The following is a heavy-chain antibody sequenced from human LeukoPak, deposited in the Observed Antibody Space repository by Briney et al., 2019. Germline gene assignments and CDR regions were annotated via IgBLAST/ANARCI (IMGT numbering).Heavy chain of an antibody. V-gene: IGHV1-46*01. CDR3: ARAHRENVWGSLDY. CDR1: GVTVTRFF. J-gene: IGHJ4*02. CDR2: INPSGRST. Sequence: ASVKVSCKASGVTVTRFFMHWVRQAPGQGLEWMGIINPSGRSTDYAQRFQGRVTVTRDTSTSTVYMELRSLRAQDTAVYYCARAHRENVWGSLDYWGQGTLVIVSS. D-gene: IGHD3-16*01.